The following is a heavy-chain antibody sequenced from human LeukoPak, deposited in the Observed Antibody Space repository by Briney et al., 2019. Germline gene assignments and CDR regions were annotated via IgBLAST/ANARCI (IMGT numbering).Heavy chain of an antibody. CDR3: AREDSYGARGGFDP. CDR1: GFTFSSHS. Sequence: PGGSLRLSCAASGFTFSSHSMNWVRQAPGKGLEWVSSISSSSSYIYYADSVKGRFTITRDNSKNTLYLQMNSLRAEDTAVYYCAREDSYGARGGFDPWGQGTLVTVSS. CDR2: ISSSSSYI. V-gene: IGHV3-21*01. D-gene: IGHD5-18*01. J-gene: IGHJ5*02.